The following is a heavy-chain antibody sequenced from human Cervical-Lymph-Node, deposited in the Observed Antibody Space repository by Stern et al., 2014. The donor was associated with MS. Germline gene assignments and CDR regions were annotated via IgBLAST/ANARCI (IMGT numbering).Heavy chain of an antibody. Sequence: MPLVESGGGVVQPGRSLTLSCAASGFSLSNSGMHWVRQAPGKGLEWVAVMSFVGGNKKYGDSVKGRFSISRDMANNTLFLQMNSLRPEDTAVYYCMGVGDAMHVWGQGTTVIVSS. V-gene: IGHV3-30*03. CDR3: MGVGDAMHV. CDR2: MSFVGGNK. CDR1: GFSLSNSG. J-gene: IGHJ6*02.